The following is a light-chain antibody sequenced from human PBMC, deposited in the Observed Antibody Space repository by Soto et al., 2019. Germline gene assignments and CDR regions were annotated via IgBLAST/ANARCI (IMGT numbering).Light chain of an antibody. J-gene: IGLJ3*02. V-gene: IGLV1-40*01. CDR1: SSNIGAGYD. Sequence: QSVLTQPPSVSGAPGQRVTISCTGSSSNIGAGYDVHWYQQLPGTAPKLLIYGNSNRPSGVPDRFSGSKSGTSASLAITGLQAEDEADYYCQSYDSCTSGLVFGVGTKLTVL. CDR3: QSYDSCTSGLV. CDR2: GNS.